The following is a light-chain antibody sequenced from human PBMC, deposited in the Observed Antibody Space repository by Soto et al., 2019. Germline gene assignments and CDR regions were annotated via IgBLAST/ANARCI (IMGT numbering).Light chain of an antibody. CDR3: QQYSDWPLT. Sequence: EVVMTQSPVTLSVSPGERATLSCRASQSISNTLVWYQQKPGQAPRLLISGAFNRATVIPARFRGSGSGTGFTLIISSLQSDDFAVSYCQQYSDWPLTFVQGTRLE. J-gene: IGKJ5*01. CDR1: QSISNT. CDR2: GAF. V-gene: IGKV3-15*01.